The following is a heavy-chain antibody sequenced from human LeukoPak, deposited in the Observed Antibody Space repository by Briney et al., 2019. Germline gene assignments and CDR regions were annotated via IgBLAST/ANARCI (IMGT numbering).Heavy chain of an antibody. Sequence: PSQTLSLTCTVSGGSISSGGYYWSWIRQPPGKGLEWIGYIYHSGSTYYNPSLKSRVTISVDRSKNQFSLKLSSVTAADTAVYYCARGGYDYPNVYYWGQGTLVTVSS. CDR1: GGSISSGGYY. D-gene: IGHD5-12*01. J-gene: IGHJ4*02. V-gene: IGHV4-30-2*01. CDR3: ARGGYDYPNVYY. CDR2: IYHSGST.